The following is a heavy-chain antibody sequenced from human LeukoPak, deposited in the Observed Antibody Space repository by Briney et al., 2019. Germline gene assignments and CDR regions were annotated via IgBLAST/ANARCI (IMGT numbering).Heavy chain of an antibody. J-gene: IGHJ6*03. D-gene: IGHD2-8*01. CDR1: GDSVSSNTAA. CDR3: ARGRRCTNGVCPNYYMDV. CDR2: TYYRSKWYN. V-gene: IGHV6-1*01. Sequence: SQTLSLTCAISGDSVSSNTAAWNWIRQSPSRGLEWLGRTYYRSKWYNDYDTSMKSRISINPDTSRNQFSLHLNSATPEDTALYYCARGRRCTNGVCPNYYMDVWGKGTTVTVSS.